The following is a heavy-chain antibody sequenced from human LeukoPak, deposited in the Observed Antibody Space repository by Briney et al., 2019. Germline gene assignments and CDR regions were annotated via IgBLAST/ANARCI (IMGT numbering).Heavy chain of an antibody. Sequence: SETLSLTCTVSGGSISSSSYYWGWIRQPPGKGLEWIGSIYHSGSTNYNPSLKSRVTISVDKSKNQFSLKLSSVTAADTAVYYCARGTVEMYYYDSSGYWGHWLDYWGQGTLVTVSS. D-gene: IGHD3-22*01. CDR3: ARGTVEMYYYDSSGYWGHWLDY. CDR2: IYHSGST. CDR1: GGSISSSSYY. V-gene: IGHV4-39*07. J-gene: IGHJ4*02.